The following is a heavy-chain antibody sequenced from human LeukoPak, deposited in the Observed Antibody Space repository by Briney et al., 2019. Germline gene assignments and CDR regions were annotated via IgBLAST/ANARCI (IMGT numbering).Heavy chain of an antibody. J-gene: IGHJ4*02. CDR1: GGSLSGYY. CDR3: ARISCGGGTCYLGY. V-gene: IGHV4-34*01. Sequence: SETLSLTCAVYGGSLSGYYWSWIRQPPGKGLEWIGEINHSGSTNYNPSLKSRVTISVDTSKNQFSLKLSSVTAADTAVYYCARISCGGGTCYLGYWGQGTLVTVSS. D-gene: IGHD2-15*01. CDR2: INHSGST.